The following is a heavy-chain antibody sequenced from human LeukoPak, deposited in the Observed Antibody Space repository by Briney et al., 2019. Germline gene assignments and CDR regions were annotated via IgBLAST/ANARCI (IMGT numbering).Heavy chain of an antibody. Sequence: ASVKVSCKASGYTFTSYYMHWVRQAPGQGREGMGWINPNSGGTNYAQKFQGRVIITRDTSISTAYMELSRLRSDDTAVYRCAREMTTVTPKYYYYGMDVWGQGTTVTVSS. CDR3: AREMTTVTPKYYYYGMDV. D-gene: IGHD4-17*01. CDR1: GYTFTSYY. CDR2: INPNSGGT. V-gene: IGHV1-2*02. J-gene: IGHJ6*02.